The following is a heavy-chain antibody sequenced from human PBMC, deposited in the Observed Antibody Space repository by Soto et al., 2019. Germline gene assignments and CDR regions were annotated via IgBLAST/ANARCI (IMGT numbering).Heavy chain of an antibody. CDR1: GYSFTSHY. CDR2: IFPGGVNV. D-gene: IGHD3-3*01. V-gene: IGHV1-46*01. Sequence: AASVKVSCKAIGYSFTSHYMHWVRQAPGQGLEWMGTIFPGGVNVAYAQKFQGRVTMTKDTSTSTVYMELTSLTSEDTAVYYCANTPTDYTNAWYYLDYWGQGTLVTVSS. J-gene: IGHJ4*02. CDR3: ANTPTDYTNAWYYLDY.